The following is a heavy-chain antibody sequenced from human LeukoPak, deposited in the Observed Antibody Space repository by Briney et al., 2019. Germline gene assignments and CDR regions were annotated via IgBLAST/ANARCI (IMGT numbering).Heavy chain of an antibody. CDR1: GFTFSSYW. Sequence: GGSLRLSCAASGFTFSSYWMHWVRQAPGKGLVWVSRINSDGSSTSYADSVKGRFTISRDNAKNSLYLQMNSLRAEDTAVYYCARSSGWDNWFDPWGQGTLVTVSS. CDR2: INSDGSST. V-gene: IGHV3-74*01. J-gene: IGHJ5*02. D-gene: IGHD6-19*01. CDR3: ARSSGWDNWFDP.